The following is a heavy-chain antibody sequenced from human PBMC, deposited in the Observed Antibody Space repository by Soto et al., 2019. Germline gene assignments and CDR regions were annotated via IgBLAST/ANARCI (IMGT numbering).Heavy chain of an antibody. V-gene: IGHV1-46*01. D-gene: IGHD1-1*01. CDR3: ARRRRDAYKGDCFDP. Sequence: ASVKVSCKASGFTFSTYYMPWVRQAPGQGLEWMGMINPIGGTTTYAQIFQGRVTMTRDTYTSTVYMALSSLTSEDTAFYFCARRRRDAYKGDCFDPWGQGTLVTVSP. J-gene: IGHJ5*02. CDR1: GFTFSTYY. CDR2: INPIGGTT.